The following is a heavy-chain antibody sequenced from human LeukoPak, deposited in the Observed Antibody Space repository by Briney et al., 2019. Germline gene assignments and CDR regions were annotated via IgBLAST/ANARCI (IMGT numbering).Heavy chain of an antibody. V-gene: IGHV3-53*01. CDR2: IYDSGTT. D-gene: IGHD6-19*01. J-gene: IGHJ4*02. Sequence: QAGGSLRLSCATSGFTVSSNYMSWVRQAPGKGLEWVSVIYDSGTTYYADSVKGRFLQMNSLRVEDTAVYYCAGRRSSGWYAYWGQGTLVTVSS. CDR1: GFTVSSNY. CDR3: AGRRSSGWYAY.